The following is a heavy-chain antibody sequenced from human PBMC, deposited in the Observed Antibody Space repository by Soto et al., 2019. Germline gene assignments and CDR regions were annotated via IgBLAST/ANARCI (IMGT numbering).Heavy chain of an antibody. Sequence: LGESLMISCKGSGYSSTSYWIGRVRQMPGKGLEWMGIIYPGDSDTRYSPSFQGQVTISADKSISTAYLQWSSLKASDTAMYYCARHRSGDYGDYAVDYWRQGTLDPVS. V-gene: IGHV5-51*01. D-gene: IGHD4-17*01. CDR2: IYPGDSDT. CDR3: ARHRSGDYGDYAVDY. J-gene: IGHJ4*02. CDR1: GYSSTSYW.